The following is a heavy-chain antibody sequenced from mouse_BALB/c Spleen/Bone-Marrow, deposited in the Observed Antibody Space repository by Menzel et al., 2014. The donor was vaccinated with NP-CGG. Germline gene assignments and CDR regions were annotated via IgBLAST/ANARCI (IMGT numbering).Heavy chain of an antibody. CDR2: IYPGDGDT. D-gene: IGHD2-3*01. CDR1: GYAFSNYW. CDR3: ARGRGWYFDY. J-gene: IGHJ2*01. V-gene: IGHV1-80*01. Sequence: QVQLQQPGAELVRPGSSVKISCKASGYAFSNYWRNWVKRRPGQGLEWIGQIYPGDGDTNYNGKFKGKATLTADKSSSTAYMQLSSLTSEDSAVYFCARGRGWYFDYWGQGTTLTVSS.